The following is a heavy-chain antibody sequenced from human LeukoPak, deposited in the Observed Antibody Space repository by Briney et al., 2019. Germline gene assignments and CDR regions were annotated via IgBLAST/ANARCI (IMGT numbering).Heavy chain of an antibody. D-gene: IGHD1-26*01. CDR1: GFTFSSYW. CDR2: IKQDGSEK. J-gene: IGHJ4*01. CDR3: ARVQWELRGVGSYFEY. Sequence: GGSLRLSCVVSGFTFSSYWMSWVRQAPGKGLEWVANIKQDGSEKYYVDSVKGRFTMSRDNAKNSLYLQMNSLRAEDTAVYYFARVQWELRGVGSYFEYWGQEPWSPSPQ. V-gene: IGHV3-7*01.